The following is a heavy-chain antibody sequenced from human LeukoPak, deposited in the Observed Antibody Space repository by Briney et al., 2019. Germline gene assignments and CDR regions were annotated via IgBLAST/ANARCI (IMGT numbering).Heavy chain of an antibody. V-gene: IGHV3-23*01. CDR2: ISGNGADT. J-gene: IGHJ6*02. CDR3: CDGMDV. Sequence: GGSLRLSCAASGFTFANYAMRWVRQAPGKGPEWLSAISGNGADTYYAASVKGRFTISRDNSKNTLYLQMNSLRSEDTATYYCCDGMDVWGQGTTVAVSS. CDR1: GFTFANYA.